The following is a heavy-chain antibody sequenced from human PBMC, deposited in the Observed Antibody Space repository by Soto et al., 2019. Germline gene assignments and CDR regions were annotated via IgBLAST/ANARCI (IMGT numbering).Heavy chain of an antibody. Sequence: QITLKASGPTLVRPTQTLTLTCTFSGFSLTTSGVAWVWFRPPPGKPLQWLALVYWDDDKRYSPSLKSRLTITKDTSTNQVVLTMTNMDPVDTAKYNCANRRGSIVYF. J-gene: IGHJ4*01. D-gene: IGHD2-15*01. V-gene: IGHV2-5*02. CDR3: ANRRGSIVYF. CDR1: GFSLTTSGVA. CDR2: VYWDDDK.